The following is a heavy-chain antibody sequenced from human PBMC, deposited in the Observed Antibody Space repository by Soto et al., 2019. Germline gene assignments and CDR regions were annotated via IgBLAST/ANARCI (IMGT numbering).Heavy chain of an antibody. CDR2: ISGSGGST. D-gene: IGHD3-10*01. Sequence: GGSLRLSCAASGFTFSSYAMSWVRQAPGKGLEWVSAISGSGGSTYYTDSVKGRFTISRDNSKNTLYLQMNSLRAEDTAVYYCAKDLYDKLLWFGEFGIDYWGQGTLVTVSS. J-gene: IGHJ4*02. V-gene: IGHV3-23*01. CDR1: GFTFSSYA. CDR3: AKDLYDKLLWFGEFGIDY.